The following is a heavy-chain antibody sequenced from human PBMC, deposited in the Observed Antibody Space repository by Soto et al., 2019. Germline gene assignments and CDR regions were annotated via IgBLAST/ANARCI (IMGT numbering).Heavy chain of an antibody. Sequence: KPSETLSLTCTVSGGSISSGGYYWSWIRQPPGKGLEWIGYIYYSGSTYYNPSLKSRVTISVDTSKNQLSLKLSSVTAADTAVYYCAREGESSSSFETNNWFAPWGQGTLVTVSS. D-gene: IGHD6-6*01. J-gene: IGHJ5*02. CDR2: IYYSGST. V-gene: IGHV4-30-4*01. CDR1: GGSISSGGYY. CDR3: AREGESSSSFETNNWFAP.